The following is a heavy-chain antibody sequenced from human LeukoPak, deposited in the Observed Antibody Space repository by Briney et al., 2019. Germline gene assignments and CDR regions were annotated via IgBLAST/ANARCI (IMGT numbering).Heavy chain of an antibody. J-gene: IGHJ4*02. CDR3: AKARVGATELIDY. CDR2: ISWNRGSI. V-gene: IGHV3-9*01. CDR1: GFTLDDYA. D-gene: IGHD1-26*01. Sequence: PGGSLRLSCAASGFTLDDYAMHWVRQARGKGLEWVSGISWNRGSIGYADSVKGRFTISREKDKNSLSLQMNSLRAEDTALYYCAKARVGATELIDYWGQGTLVTVSS.